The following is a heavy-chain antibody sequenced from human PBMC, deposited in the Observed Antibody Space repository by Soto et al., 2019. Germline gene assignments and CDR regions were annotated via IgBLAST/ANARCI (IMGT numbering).Heavy chain of an antibody. J-gene: IGHJ5*02. CDR2: INAGNGNT. D-gene: IGHD6-6*01. Sequence: ASVKVSCKASGYTFTSYAMHWVRQAPGQRLEWMGWINAGNGNTKYSQKFQGRVTITRDTSASTAYMELSSLRSEDTAVYYCARDKVPAPQAARQTNWFDPWGQGTRVTVSS. V-gene: IGHV1-3*01. CDR1: GYTFTSYA. CDR3: ARDKVPAPQAARQTNWFDP.